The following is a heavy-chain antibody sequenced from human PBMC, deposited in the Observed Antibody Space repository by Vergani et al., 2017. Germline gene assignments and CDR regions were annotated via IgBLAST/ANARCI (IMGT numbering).Heavy chain of an antibody. CDR1: GCSISTYY. D-gene: IGHD1-1*01. V-gene: IGHV4-59*01. Sequence: QVQLQESGPGLVKPSETLSLTCTVSGCSISTYYWSWLRQTPGKGLEWIGYIYYRGSTNYNPSLKSRVTISVDTSKNQFSLKLSSVTAADTAVYYCARDGRLGRGGGYFDYWGQGTTVTVSS. CDR2: IYYRGST. CDR3: ARDGRLGRGGGYFDY. J-gene: IGHJ4*03.